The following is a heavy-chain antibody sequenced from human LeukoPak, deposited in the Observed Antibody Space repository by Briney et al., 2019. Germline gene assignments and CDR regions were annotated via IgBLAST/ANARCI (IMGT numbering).Heavy chain of an antibody. D-gene: IGHD3-3*01. CDR2: IYYSGST. Sequence: SETLSLTCTVSGGSISSYYWSWIRQPPGKGLEWIGYIYYSGSTNYNPSLESRVTISVDTSKNQFSLKLNSVTAADTAVYYCARGFLDFWSGYFYYYGMDVWGQGTTVTVSS. CDR3: ARGFLDFWSGYFYYYGMDV. V-gene: IGHV4-59*01. CDR1: GGSISSYY. J-gene: IGHJ6*02.